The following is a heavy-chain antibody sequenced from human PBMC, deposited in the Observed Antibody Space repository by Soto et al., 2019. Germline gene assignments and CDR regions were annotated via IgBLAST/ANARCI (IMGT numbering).Heavy chain of an antibody. J-gene: IGHJ4*02. CDR1: GYTFTIYA. CDR2: INAGNGST. V-gene: IGHV1-3*05. D-gene: IGHD2-15*01. CDR3: ARVTGGSSTFVAY. Sequence: QVQLVQSGAEEKKHGASVKVSCKASGYTFTIYAMHSVRQAPGQRLEWMGWINAGNGSTKYSQKFQGRVTITRGTSASTADMELSSLRTEDTAVYYCARVTGGSSTFVAYWGQGTLITFSS.